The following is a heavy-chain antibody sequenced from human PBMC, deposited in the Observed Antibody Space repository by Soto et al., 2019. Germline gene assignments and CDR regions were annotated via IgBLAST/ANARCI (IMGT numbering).Heavy chain of an antibody. CDR1: GFTFSSYA. J-gene: IGHJ6*03. V-gene: IGHV3-23*01. Sequence: QPGGSLRLSCAASGFTFSSYAMSWVRQAPGKGLEWVSAISGSGGSTYYADSVKGRFTISRDNSKNTLYLQMNSLRAEDTAVYYCAKDSLGSGPAPDYYYYYMDVWGKGTTVTVSS. D-gene: IGHD2-15*01. CDR3: AKDSLGSGPAPDYYYYYMDV. CDR2: ISGSGGST.